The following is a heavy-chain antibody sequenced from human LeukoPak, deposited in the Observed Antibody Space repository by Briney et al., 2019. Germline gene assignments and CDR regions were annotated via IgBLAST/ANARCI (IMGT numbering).Heavy chain of an antibody. CDR1: GYTFTGYY. J-gene: IGHJ4*02. CDR2: INPNSGGT. CDR3: ARDEYDYYDSSGYYY. D-gene: IGHD3-22*01. Sequence: ASVKVSCKASGYTFTGYYMHWVRQAPGQGLEWMGWINPNSGGTNYAQKFQGRVTMTRDTSISTAYMELSRLRSDVTAVYYCARDEYDYYDSSGYYYWGQGTLVTVSS. V-gene: IGHV1-2*02.